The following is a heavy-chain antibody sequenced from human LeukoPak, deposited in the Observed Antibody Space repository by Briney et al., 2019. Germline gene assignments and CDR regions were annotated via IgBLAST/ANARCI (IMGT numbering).Heavy chain of an antibody. CDR3: ARVGHDFWSGYYKFYYYYYMDG. D-gene: IGHD3-3*01. CDR1: GGSISGYY. Sequence: SETLSLTCTVSGGSISGYYWSWIRQPPGKGLEWIAYIYYSGSYNYNPSLKSRVIISVDTSKNQFSLKLSSVTAADTAVYYCARVGHDFWSGYYKFYYYYYMDGWGKGTTVTVSS. J-gene: IGHJ6*03. V-gene: IGHV4-59*01. CDR2: IYYSGSY.